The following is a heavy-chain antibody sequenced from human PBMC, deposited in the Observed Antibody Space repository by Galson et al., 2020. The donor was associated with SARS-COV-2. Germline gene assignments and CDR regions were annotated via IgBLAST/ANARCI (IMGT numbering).Heavy chain of an antibody. V-gene: IGHV3-74*01. Sequence: GESLKISCAASGFTFSSYWMHWVRQAPGKGLVWVSRINSDGSSTSYADSVKGRFTISRDNAKNTLYLQMNSLRAEDTAVYYCAAPYYVILTGPPDVSDYWGQGTLVTVSS. J-gene: IGHJ4*02. D-gene: IGHD3-9*01. CDR1: GFTFSSYW. CDR2: INSDGSST. CDR3: AAPYYVILTGPPDVSDY.